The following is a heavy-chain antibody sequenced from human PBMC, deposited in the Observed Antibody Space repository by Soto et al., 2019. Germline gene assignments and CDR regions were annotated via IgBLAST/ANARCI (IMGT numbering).Heavy chain of an antibody. CDR2: ISYDGSNK. J-gene: IGHJ4*02. V-gene: IGHV3-30*18. Sequence: GGSLRLSCAASGFTFSSYGMHWVRQAPGKGLEWVAVISYDGSNKYYADSVKGRFTISRDNSKNTLYLQMNSLRAEDTAVYYCAKEIADYYDSSGYTFDYWGQGTLVTVSS. CDR1: GFTFSSYG. CDR3: AKEIADYYDSSGYTFDY. D-gene: IGHD3-22*01.